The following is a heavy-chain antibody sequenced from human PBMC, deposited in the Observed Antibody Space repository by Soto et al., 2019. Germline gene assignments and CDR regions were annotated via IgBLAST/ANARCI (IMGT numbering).Heavy chain of an antibody. Sequence: EVQLVESGGGLVQPGGSRRLSCAASGFTFSSYWMHWVRQAPGKGLVWVSRINSDGSSTSYADSVKGRFTISRDNAKNTVYLQMNSLRAEDTAVYYCASPYMYSSGLYFYGMDVWGQGTTVTVSS. CDR2: INSDGSST. CDR1: GFTFSSYW. V-gene: IGHV3-74*01. J-gene: IGHJ6*02. D-gene: IGHD6-19*01. CDR3: ASPYMYSSGLYFYGMDV.